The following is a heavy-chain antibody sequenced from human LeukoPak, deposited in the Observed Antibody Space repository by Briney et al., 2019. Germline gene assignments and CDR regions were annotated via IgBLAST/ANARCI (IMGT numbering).Heavy chain of an antibody. Sequence: SETLSLTCTVSGGSISSYYWSWIRQPPGKGLEWIGYIYYSGSTNYNPSLKSRVTISVDTSKNQFSLKLSSVTAADTAVYYCARGHGTGYDFWSGYYPTYYYYGMDVWGQGTTVTVSS. CDR1: GGSISSYY. J-gene: IGHJ6*02. CDR2: IYYSGST. CDR3: ARGHGTGYDFWSGYYPTYYYYGMDV. V-gene: IGHV4-59*01. D-gene: IGHD3-3*01.